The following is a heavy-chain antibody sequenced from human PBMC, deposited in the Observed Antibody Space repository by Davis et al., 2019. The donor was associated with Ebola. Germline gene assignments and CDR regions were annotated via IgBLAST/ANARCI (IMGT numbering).Heavy chain of an antibody. CDR2: IYPGDSDT. J-gene: IGHJ6*02. CDR1: GYSFTSYW. CDR3: ARLDGGAVAATREDYYYYGMDV. D-gene: IGHD2-15*01. V-gene: IGHV5-51*01. Sequence: GESLKISCKGSGYSFTSYWIGWVRQMPGKGLEWMGIIYPGDSDTRYSPSFQGQVTISADKSISTAYLQWSSLKASDTAMYYWARLDGGAVAATREDYYYYGMDVWGQGTTVTVSS.